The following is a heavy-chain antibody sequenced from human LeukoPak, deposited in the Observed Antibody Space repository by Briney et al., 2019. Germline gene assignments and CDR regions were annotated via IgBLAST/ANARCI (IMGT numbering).Heavy chain of an antibody. D-gene: IGHD6-6*01. CDR1: GGSFSGYY. Sequence: SETLSLTCAVYGGSFSGYYWSWIRQPPEKGLEWIGEINHSGSTNYNPSLKSRVTISVDTSKNQFSLKLSSVTAADTAVYYCARFFIRGYSSSSGDYWGQGTLVTVSS. CDR2: INHSGST. V-gene: IGHV4-34*01. CDR3: ARFFIRGYSSSSGDY. J-gene: IGHJ4*02.